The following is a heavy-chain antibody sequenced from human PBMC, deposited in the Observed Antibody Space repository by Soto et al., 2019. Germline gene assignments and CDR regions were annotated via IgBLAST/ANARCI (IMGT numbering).Heavy chain of an antibody. D-gene: IGHD6-19*01. J-gene: IGHJ5*02. CDR3: AKDLYGAGWYNYFDP. CDR2: ISHDGGVK. Sequence: QVHLVESGGGVVQPGRSLRLSCAASGFTFSTTGMHWVRQAPGKGLEWVAMISHDGGVKHYTDSVKGRFTISRDTSNNTVYLQMNSLRPEDTAMYHCAKDLYGAGWYNYFDPWGQGTLVTVSP. V-gene: IGHV3-30*18. CDR1: GFTFSTTG.